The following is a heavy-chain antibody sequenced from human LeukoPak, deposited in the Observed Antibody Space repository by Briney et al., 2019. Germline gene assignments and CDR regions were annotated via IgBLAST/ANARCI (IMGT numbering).Heavy chain of an antibody. J-gene: IGHJ5*02. CDR3: ARDRAATQDWVEFDP. D-gene: IGHD3/OR15-3a*01. CDR2: IRGSGET. V-gene: IGHV3-66*03. Sequence: RTGGSLRLSCAVSGFSVSYYYMNWVRQAPGKGLEWVSLIRGSGETFYADSVKGRFTISRGDSKNTVYLQMNSLRVEDTAEYFCARDRAATQDWVEFDPWGQGTLVTVSS. CDR1: GFSVSYYY.